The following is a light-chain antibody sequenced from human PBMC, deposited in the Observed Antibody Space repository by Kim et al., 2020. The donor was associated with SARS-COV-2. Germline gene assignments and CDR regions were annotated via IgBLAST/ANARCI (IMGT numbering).Light chain of an antibody. CDR1: ISDVGGYNY. CDR3: SSYRGSNTWV. CDR2: DVN. J-gene: IGLJ3*02. V-gene: IGLV2-14*03. Sequence: GQSITISCTGTISDVGGYNYVSWYQQHPGKAPKLMIYDVNNRPSGVSNRFSGSKSGNTASLTISGLQAEDEADYYCSSYRGSNTWVFGGGTKLTVL.